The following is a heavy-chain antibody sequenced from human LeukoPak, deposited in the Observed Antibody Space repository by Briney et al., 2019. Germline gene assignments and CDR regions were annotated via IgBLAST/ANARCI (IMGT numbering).Heavy chain of an antibody. J-gene: IGHJ4*02. D-gene: IGHD1-14*01. CDR2: IYYSGST. V-gene: IGHV4-59*01. Sequence: SETLSLTCTVSGGSISSYYWSGIRQPPGKGLEWIGYIYYSGSTNYNPSLKSRVTISVDTSKNQFSLKLSSVTAADTAVYYCARVTSPRRNFDFWGQGTLVTVSS. CDR1: GGSISSYY. CDR3: ARVTSPRRNFDF.